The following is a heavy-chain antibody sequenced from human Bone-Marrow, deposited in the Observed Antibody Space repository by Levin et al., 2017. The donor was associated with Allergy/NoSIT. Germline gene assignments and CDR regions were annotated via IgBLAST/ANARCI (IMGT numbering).Heavy chain of an antibody. J-gene: IGHJ4*02. CDR3: AKHPVRLDYYDDTNDYPYFDR. CDR2: LGGSGGST. Sequence: PGGSLRLSCAASGFTFSNYAMSWVRQSPGKGLEWVASLGGSGGSTFYAGSVKGRFTVSRDNSQNMLYLQLNSLRADDTAVYFCAKHPVRLDYYDDTNDYPYFDRWGQGTLVTVSS. CDR1: GFTFSNYA. D-gene: IGHD3-3*01. V-gene: IGHV3-23*01.